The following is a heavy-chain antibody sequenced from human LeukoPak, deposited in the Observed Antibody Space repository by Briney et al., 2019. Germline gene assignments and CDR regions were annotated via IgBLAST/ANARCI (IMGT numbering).Heavy chain of an antibody. Sequence: PGGALRLSCAASGFTFSSYIMSWVRQAPGKGREWVSLSGGSGDSTYYADSVKGRFTISRDNSKNTLYLRMSSLRADDPAVYYCAKEGTGAGGYFDDWGQGTLVTVSS. D-gene: IGHD3-16*01. CDR1: GFTFSSYI. V-gene: IGHV3-23*01. CDR3: AKEGTGAGGYFDD. CDR2: SGGSGDST. J-gene: IGHJ4*02.